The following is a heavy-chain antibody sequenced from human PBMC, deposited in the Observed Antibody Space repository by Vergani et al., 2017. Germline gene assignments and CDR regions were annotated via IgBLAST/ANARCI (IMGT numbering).Heavy chain of an antibody. Sequence: EVQLLESGGDLVQPGGSLSLSCAASGFTFSSYAMSWVRQAPGKGLEWVSAISDSGGSTYYADSVKGRFTISSDNSKNTLYLQMNSLRAEDTAVYYCAKDWYDYSWGSYNYWGQGTLVTVSS. CDR3: AKDWYDYSWGSYNY. D-gene: IGHD3-16*01. CDR1: GFTFSSYA. CDR2: ISDSGGST. J-gene: IGHJ4*02. V-gene: IGHV3-23*01.